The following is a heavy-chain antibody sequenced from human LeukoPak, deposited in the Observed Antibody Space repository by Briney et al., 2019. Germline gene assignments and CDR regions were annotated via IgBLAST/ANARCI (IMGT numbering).Heavy chain of an antibody. CDR3: ATNPHYDYVWGSYLTFDP. CDR2: FDPEDGET. Sequence: ASVKVSCKVSGYTLTELSMHWARQAPGKGLEWMGGFDPEDGETIYAQKFQGRVTMTEDTSTDTAYMELSSLRSEDTAVYYCATNPHYDYVWGSYLTFDPWGQGTLVTVSS. D-gene: IGHD3-16*02. V-gene: IGHV1-24*01. CDR1: GYTLTELS. J-gene: IGHJ5*02.